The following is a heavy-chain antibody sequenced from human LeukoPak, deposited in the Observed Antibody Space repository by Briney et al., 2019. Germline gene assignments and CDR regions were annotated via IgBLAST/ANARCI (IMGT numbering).Heavy chain of an antibody. V-gene: IGHV4-59*12. CDR1: GGSISSYY. CDR2: IYYSGST. D-gene: IGHD6-25*01. J-gene: IGHJ4*02. Sequence: SETLSLTCTVSGGSISSYYWSWIRQPPGRGLEWIGCIYYSGSTKYNPSLKSRVTISVDTSKNQFSLKLSSVTAADTAVYYCAREGGPYRGLDYSGQGTLVTVSS. CDR3: AREGGPYRGLDY.